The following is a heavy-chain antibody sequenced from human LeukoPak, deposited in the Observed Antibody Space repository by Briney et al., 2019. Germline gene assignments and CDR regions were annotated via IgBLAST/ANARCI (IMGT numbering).Heavy chain of an antibody. CDR2: IKQDGSEK. J-gene: IGHJ4*02. CDR3: ARGFYYDSSGYYYDPNRFDY. CDR1: GFTFSSYW. Sequence: GGSLRLSCAASGFTFSSYWMSWVRQAPGKGLEWVANIKQDGSEKYYVDSVKGRFTISRDNAKNSLYLQMNSLRSEDTAVYYCARGFYYDSSGYYYDPNRFDYWGQGTLVTVSS. D-gene: IGHD3-22*01. V-gene: IGHV3-7*03.